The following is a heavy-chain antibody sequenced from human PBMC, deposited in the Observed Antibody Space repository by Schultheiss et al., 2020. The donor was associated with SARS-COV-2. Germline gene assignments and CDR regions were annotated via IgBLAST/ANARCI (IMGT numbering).Heavy chain of an antibody. Sequence: GGSLRLSCAASGFTFSSYNMNWVRQAPGKGLEWVSYISSSSSTIYYADSVKGRFTISRDNAKNSLYLQMNSLRAEDTAVYYCAGSEDVTGDWDVGFDPWGQGTLVTVSS. V-gene: IGHV3-48*01. D-gene: IGHD2-21*01. J-gene: IGHJ5*02. CDR3: AGSEDVTGDWDVGFDP. CDR1: GFTFSSYN. CDR2: ISSSSSTI.